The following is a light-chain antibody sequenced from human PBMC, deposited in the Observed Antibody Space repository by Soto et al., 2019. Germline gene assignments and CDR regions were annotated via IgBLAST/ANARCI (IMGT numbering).Light chain of an antibody. CDR3: CSYAGSYTWV. CDR2: DVS. Sequence: QSALTQPRSVSGSPEQSVTISCTGTSSDVGGYNYVSWYQQHPGKAPRLMIYDVSKRPSGVPDRFSGSKSGNTASLTISGLQAEDEADYYCCSYAGSYTWVFGGGTKVTVL. V-gene: IGLV2-11*01. J-gene: IGLJ3*02. CDR1: SSDVGGYNY.